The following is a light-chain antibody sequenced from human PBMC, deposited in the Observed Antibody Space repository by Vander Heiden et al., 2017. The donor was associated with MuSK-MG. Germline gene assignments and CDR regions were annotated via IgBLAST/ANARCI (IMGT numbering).Light chain of an antibody. V-gene: IGKV1-39*01. CDR1: ETINKY. J-gene: IGKJ4*01. Sequence: IQMTQSPSSLPSPVGDRVIITCRASETINKYLNWYQQKPGKAPKVLIYTASSLESGVPSRFSGSGAGTDFTLTISSLQPEDFASYYCQQRYNVPITFGGGTKVESK. CDR3: QQRYNVPIT. CDR2: TAS.